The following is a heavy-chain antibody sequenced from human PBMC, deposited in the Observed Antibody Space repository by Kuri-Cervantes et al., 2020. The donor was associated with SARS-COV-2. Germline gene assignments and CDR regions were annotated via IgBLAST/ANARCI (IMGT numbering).Heavy chain of an antibody. CDR2: IRYDGSNK. Sequence: GESLKISCAASGFTFSSYGMHWVRQAPGKGLEWVAFIRYDGSNKYYADSVKGRFTISRDNAKNSLYLQMNSLRAEDTAVYYCASLLSGGGAHLYYFYMDAWGKGTSVTDSS. V-gene: IGHV3-30*02. J-gene: IGHJ6*03. CDR3: ASLLSGGGAHLYYFYMDA. D-gene: IGHD3-16*01. CDR1: GFTFSSYG.